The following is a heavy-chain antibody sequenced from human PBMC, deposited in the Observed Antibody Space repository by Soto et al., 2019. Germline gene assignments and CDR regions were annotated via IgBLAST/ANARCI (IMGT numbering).Heavy chain of an antibody. CDR1: GFTFSTYA. D-gene: IGHD3-3*01. CDR2: ISGSGDNT. J-gene: IGHJ4*02. CDR3: AKMDFWSGYLSYFDY. V-gene: IGHV3-23*01. Sequence: GGSLRLSCAASGFTFSTYAMSWVRQAPGKGLEWVSAISGSGDNTYYADSVKGRFTISRDNSKNSLYLQMNSLRAEDTAVYYCAKMDFWSGYLSYFDYWGRGTLVTAPQ.